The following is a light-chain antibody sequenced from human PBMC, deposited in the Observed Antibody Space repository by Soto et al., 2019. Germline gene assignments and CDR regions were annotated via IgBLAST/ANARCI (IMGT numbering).Light chain of an antibody. CDR3: QSYDSSLSGCYV. V-gene: IGLV1-40*01. CDR1: ASNIGAGYD. Sequence: QSVLTQPPSVSGAPGQGVTISCTGSASNIGAGYDVHWYQQLPGTAPKLLIYGNNNRPSGVPDRFSGSKSGTSASLAITGLQAEDEAHYYCQSYDSSLSGCYVFGTGTKLTVL. J-gene: IGLJ1*01. CDR2: GNN.